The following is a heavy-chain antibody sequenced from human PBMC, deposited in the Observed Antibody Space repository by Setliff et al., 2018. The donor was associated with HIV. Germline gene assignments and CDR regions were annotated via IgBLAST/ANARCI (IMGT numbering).Heavy chain of an antibody. CDR1: GYSINTAYY. CDR3: ARDRPYSYYGMDI. V-gene: IGHV4-38-2*02. J-gene: IGHJ6*02. CDR2: FHHSGST. Sequence: SETLSLTCSVSGYSINTAYYWGWIRQSPGKGLEWIGGFHHSGSTHYNPSLKSRITISVDTSKKEFSLKLSSVTAADTAVYYCARDRPYSYYGMDIWGQGTTVTV.